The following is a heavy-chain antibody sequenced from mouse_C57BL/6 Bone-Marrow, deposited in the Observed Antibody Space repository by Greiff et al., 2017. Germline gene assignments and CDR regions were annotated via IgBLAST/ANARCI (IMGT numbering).Heavy chain of an antibody. Sequence: EVKVVESGGGLVKPGGSLKLSCAASGFTFSSNAMSWVRQTPEKRLEWVATISDGGSYTYYPDNVKGRFTISRDNAKNNLYLQMSHLKSEDTAMYYCARDAYYYGSSLYFDYWGQGTTRTVSS. J-gene: IGHJ2*01. CDR1: GFTFSSNA. CDR2: ISDGGSYT. D-gene: IGHD1-1*01. CDR3: ARDAYYYGSSLYFDY. V-gene: IGHV5-4*01.